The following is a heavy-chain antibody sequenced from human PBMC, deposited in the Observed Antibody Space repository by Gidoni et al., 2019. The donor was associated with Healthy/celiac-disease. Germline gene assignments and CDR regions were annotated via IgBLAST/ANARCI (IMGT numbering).Heavy chain of an antibody. Sequence: QVQLVQSGAEVKKPGSSVKVSCKAAGGTFSSYAISWVRQAPGQGLEWMGRIIPILGIANYAQKFQGRVTITADKSTSTAYMELSSLRSEDTAVYYCARAGYGDYSRFDYWGQGTLVTVSS. CDR3: ARAGYGDYSRFDY. J-gene: IGHJ4*02. CDR1: GGTFSSYA. V-gene: IGHV1-69*04. D-gene: IGHD4-17*01. CDR2: IIPILGIA.